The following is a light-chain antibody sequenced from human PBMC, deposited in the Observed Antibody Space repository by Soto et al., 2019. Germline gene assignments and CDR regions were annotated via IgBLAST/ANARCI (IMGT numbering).Light chain of an antibody. V-gene: IGKV1-8*01. J-gene: IGKJ1*01. CDR2: DAS. Sequence: AIPMPQSPSLFSASTGDRVTITCRASQGISSYLAWYQKKTGEAPKLMIYDASALPRGVPSRFSGSGSGTKFTLTIASLQPDDFATYDCQQYETFSGTFGPGTKVDIK. CDR3: QQYETFSGT. CDR1: QGISSY.